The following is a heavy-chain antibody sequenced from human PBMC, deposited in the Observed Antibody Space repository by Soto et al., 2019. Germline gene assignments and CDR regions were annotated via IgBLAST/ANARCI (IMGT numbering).Heavy chain of an antibody. CDR1: GGSISSGGYY. CDR3: ARGASDFDI. Sequence: QLQLQESGSGLVKPSQTLSLTCAVSGGSISSGGYYWRWIRQPPGKVLEWIGYHYHSGSTYYNPSLNSRVTVSVDRSKSQCSLKLCSVTAADTAVYYFARGASDFDIWGQGTMVTVSS. V-gene: IGHV4-30-2*01. CDR2: HYHSGST. J-gene: IGHJ3*02.